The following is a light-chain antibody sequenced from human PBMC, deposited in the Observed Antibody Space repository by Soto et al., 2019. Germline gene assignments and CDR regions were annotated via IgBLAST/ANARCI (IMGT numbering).Light chain of an antibody. J-gene: IGLJ2*01. Sequence: QSALTQPAYVSGSPGQSITISCTGTSSDVGGYNYVSWYQQHPGKAPKLMIYEVSNRPSGVSNRFSGSKSGNTASLTISGLQAEDEADYYCSSYTSSSHVVFGGGTQLTVL. CDR1: SSDVGGYNY. CDR2: EVS. V-gene: IGLV2-14*01. CDR3: SSYTSSSHVV.